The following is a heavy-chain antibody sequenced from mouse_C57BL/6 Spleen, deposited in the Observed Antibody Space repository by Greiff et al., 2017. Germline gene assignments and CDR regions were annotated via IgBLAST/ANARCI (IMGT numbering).Heavy chain of an antibody. V-gene: IGHV1-26*01. CDR1: GYTFTDYY. CDR2: INPNNGGT. Sequence: EVQLQQSGPELVKPGASVKISCKASGYTFTDYYMNWVKQSHGKSLEWIGDINPNNGGTSYNQKFKGKATLTVDKSSSTAYMELRSLTSEDSAVYYCARIPLLRPYYFDYWGQGTTLTVSS. J-gene: IGHJ2*01. CDR3: ARIPLLRPYYFDY. D-gene: IGHD1-2*01.